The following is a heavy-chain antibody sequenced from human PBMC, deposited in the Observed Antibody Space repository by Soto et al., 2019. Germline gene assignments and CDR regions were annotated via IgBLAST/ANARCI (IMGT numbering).Heavy chain of an antibody. D-gene: IGHD5-12*01. CDR1: GGTFSSYT. CDR2: IIPILGIA. Sequence: QVQLVQSGAEVKKPGSSVKVSCKASGGTFSSYTISWVRQAPGQGLEWMGRIIPILGIANYAQKFQGRVTITADKSTSTGYRELSSVRSEYTAVYYLARGLYSGYDYLGYRGQGTLVTVSS. V-gene: IGHV1-69*02. CDR3: ARGLYSGYDYLGY. J-gene: IGHJ4*02.